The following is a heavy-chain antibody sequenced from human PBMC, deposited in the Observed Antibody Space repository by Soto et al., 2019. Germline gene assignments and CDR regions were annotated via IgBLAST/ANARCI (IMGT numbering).Heavy chain of an antibody. D-gene: IGHD5-12*01. CDR2: IYWDDDK. V-gene: IGHV2-5*02. J-gene: IGHJ4*02. CDR1: GFSLSTNGMG. Sequence: QITVKESGLTLVKPTQTLTLTCTFSGFSLSTNGMGVGWIRQSPGKALEWLALIYWDDDKRYSPSLRSRLTITQDTSKNQVDLTVTNRDPVNTATYCGARLTRGVYDLDRLWEKFDYWGQGTLVTVSS. CDR3: ARLTRGVYDLDRLWEKFDY.